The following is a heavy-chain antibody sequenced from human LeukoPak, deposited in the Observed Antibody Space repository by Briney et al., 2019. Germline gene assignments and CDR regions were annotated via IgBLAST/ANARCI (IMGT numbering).Heavy chain of an antibody. V-gene: IGHV1-2*02. Sequence: ASVKVPCKASGYTFTGYYMHWVRQAPGQGLEWMGWINPNSGATNYAQKFQGRVTMTRDTSISTAYMELSRLRSDDTAVYYCARATILTGYPVFDYWGQGTLVTVSS. J-gene: IGHJ4*02. CDR2: INPNSGAT. CDR1: GYTFTGYY. CDR3: ARATILTGYPVFDY. D-gene: IGHD3-9*01.